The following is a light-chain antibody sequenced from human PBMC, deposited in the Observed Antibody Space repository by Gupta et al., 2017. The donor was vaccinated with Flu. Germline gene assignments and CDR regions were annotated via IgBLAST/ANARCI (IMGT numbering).Light chain of an antibody. V-gene: IGLV3-25*02. CDR3: QSADSSGTYRVV. J-gene: IGLJ2*01. CDR2: KDR. Sequence: SYELTQPPSVSVSPGQTARLTCSGDALPKQYAYWYQQKPGQAPVLVIYKDRERPSGIPERFSGSSSGTTVTLTISGVQAEDEADYYCQSADSSGTYRVVFGGGTKLTVL. CDR1: ALPKQY.